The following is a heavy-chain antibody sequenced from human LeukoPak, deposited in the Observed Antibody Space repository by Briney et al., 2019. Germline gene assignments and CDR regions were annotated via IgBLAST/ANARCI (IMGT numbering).Heavy chain of an antibody. J-gene: IGHJ4*02. CDR1: GGTFSSYA. V-gene: IGHV1-69*06. CDR2: IIPIFGTA. D-gene: IGHD2-8*01. CDR3: VYGTWDYFDY. Sequence: ASVKVSCKASGGTFSSYAISWVRQAPGQGLEWMGGIIPIFGTANYAQKFQGRVTITADKSTSTAYMELSSLRSEDTAVYYCVYGTWDYFDYWGQGTLVTVSS.